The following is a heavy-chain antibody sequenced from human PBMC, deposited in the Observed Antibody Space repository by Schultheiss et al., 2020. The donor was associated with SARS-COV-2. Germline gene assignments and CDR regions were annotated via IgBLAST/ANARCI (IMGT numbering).Heavy chain of an antibody. Sequence: ASVKVSCKASGGTFTGYYMHWVRQAPGQGLEWMGWINPNSGNTGYAQKFQGRVTMTRNTSISTAYMELSSLRSEDTAVYYCARGIAAGTPPTDFDYWGQGTLVTVSS. CDR1: GGTFTGYY. CDR3: ARGIAAGTPPTDFDY. V-gene: IGHV1-8*02. D-gene: IGHD1-7*01. CDR2: INPNSGNT. J-gene: IGHJ4*02.